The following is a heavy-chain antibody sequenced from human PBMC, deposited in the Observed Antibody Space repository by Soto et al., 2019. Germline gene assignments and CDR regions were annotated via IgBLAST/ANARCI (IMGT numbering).Heavy chain of an antibody. V-gene: IGHV3-30*18. CDR3: AKDNCISTSCYRLYNWFDP. D-gene: IGHD2-2*01. CDR2: ISYDGSNK. CDR1: GFTFSSYG. Sequence: GSLRLSCAASGFTFSSYGMHWVRQAPGKGLEWVAVISYDGSNKYYADSVRGRFTISRDNSKNTLYLQMNSLRAEDTAVYYCAKDNCISTSCYRLYNWFDPWGQGTLVTVPQ. J-gene: IGHJ5*02.